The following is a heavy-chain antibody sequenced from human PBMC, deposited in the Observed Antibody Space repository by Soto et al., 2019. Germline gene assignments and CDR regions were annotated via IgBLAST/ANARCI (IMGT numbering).Heavy chain of an antibody. CDR3: AREGTIVVVTAARRAFDI. Sequence: ASVKVSCKASGYTFTSYGISWVRQAPGQGLEWMGWISANNGTTNYAQKIQGRVTMTTDTSTSTAYMELRSLRSDDTAVYYCAREGTIVVVTAARRAFDIWGQGTMVTVSS. J-gene: IGHJ3*02. D-gene: IGHD2-2*01. CDR1: GYTFTSYG. V-gene: IGHV1-18*01. CDR2: ISANNGTT.